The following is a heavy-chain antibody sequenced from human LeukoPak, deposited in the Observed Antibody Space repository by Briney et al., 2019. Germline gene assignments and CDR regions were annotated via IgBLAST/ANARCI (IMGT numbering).Heavy chain of an antibody. CDR2: IKSDGGLT. D-gene: IGHD1-7*01. CDR3: ARDEGTTEFDY. Sequence: GGSLRLSCAASEFTFSSYAMHWVRQAPGKGLVWVSRIKSDGGLTNYADSVKGRFTISRDNTKNTLYLQMNSLRAEDTAVYYCARDEGTTEFDYWGQGTLVTVS. J-gene: IGHJ4*02. V-gene: IGHV3-74*01. CDR1: EFTFSSYA.